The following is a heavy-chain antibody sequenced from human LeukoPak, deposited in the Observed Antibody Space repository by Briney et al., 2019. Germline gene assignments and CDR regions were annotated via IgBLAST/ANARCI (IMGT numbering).Heavy chain of an antibody. J-gene: IGHJ3*02. CDR2: IYYSGST. CDR1: GGSISSYY. V-gene: IGHV4-59*08. Sequence: TSETLSLTCTVSGGSISSYYWSWIRQPPGKGLEWIGYIYYSGSTNYNPSLKSRVTISVDTSKNQFSLKLSSVTAADTAVYYCARRHSSSWYYAFDIWGQGTMVTVSS. CDR3: ARRHSSSWYYAFDI. D-gene: IGHD6-13*01.